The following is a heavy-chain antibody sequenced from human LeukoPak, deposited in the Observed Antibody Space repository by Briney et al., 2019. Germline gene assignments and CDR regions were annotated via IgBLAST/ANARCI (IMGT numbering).Heavy chain of an antibody. CDR2: IYYSGST. D-gene: IGHD6-13*01. CDR3: ARWPYSSSWYGY. V-gene: IGHV4-31*03. J-gene: IGHJ4*02. Sequence: PSQTLSLTCTVSGGSISSGGYYWSWIRQHPGKGLEWIGYIYYSGSTYYNPSLKSRVTISVDTPKNQFSLKLSSVTAADTAVYYCARWPYSSSWYGYWGRGTLVTVSS. CDR1: GGSISSGGYY.